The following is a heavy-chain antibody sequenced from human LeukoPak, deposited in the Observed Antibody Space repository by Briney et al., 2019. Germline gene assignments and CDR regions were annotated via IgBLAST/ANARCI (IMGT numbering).Heavy chain of an antibody. CDR1: GFTFSHYW. V-gene: IGHV3-7*03. J-gene: IGHJ4*02. CDR2: INLDGGKK. Sequence: PGGSLRLSCPTSGFTFSHYWMSWVRQAPGKGLEWLANINLDGGKKYHVDSVKGRFTISRDNAKNTLYLQMNSLRAEDTAVYYCAKFKGGLDYWGQGTLVTVSS. D-gene: IGHD2-15*01. CDR3: AKFKGGLDY.